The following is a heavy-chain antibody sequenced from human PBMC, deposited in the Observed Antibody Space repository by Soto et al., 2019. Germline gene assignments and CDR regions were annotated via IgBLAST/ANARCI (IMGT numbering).Heavy chain of an antibody. Sequence: QVQLVQSGAEVKKPGASVKVFCKASGYTFTDYAIHWVRQAPGQRLELMGWIAPGNGNTKYSQNFQGRVTITRDTSATTAYMEMSSLRSEDTAVYYCAKGSRMWTPDYWGQGTLVPVSS. D-gene: IGHD2-21*01. V-gene: IGHV1-3*01. CDR1: GYTFTDYA. J-gene: IGHJ4*02. CDR2: IAPGNGNT. CDR3: AKGSRMWTPDY.